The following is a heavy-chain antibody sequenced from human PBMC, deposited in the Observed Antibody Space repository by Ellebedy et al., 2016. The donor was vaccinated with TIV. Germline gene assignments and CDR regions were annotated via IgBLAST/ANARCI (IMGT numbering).Heavy chain of an antibody. CDR3: ARETIYDTLTGVDDSFDV. Sequence: GGSLRLXCKASGYNFATDWIAWVRQTPGKGLEWMGFIYPDDSHFRYNPSFQGQVTISVDKSLSTTYLQWNSLKASDTAMYFCARETIYDTLTGVDDSFDVWGQGTMVIVSS. J-gene: IGHJ3*01. V-gene: IGHV5-51*01. CDR2: IYPDDSHF. CDR1: GYNFATDW. D-gene: IGHD3-9*01.